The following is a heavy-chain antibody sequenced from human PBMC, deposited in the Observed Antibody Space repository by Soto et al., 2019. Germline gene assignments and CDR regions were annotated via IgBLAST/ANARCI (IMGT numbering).Heavy chain of an antibody. Sequence: GGSLRLSCAASGFTFSSYSMNWVRQAPGKGLEWVSSISSSSSYIYYADSVKGRFTISRDNAKNSLYLQMNSLRAEDTTVYYCARDENCSGGSCLSYYYGMDVWGQGTTVTVS. CDR3: ARDENCSGGSCLSYYYGMDV. CDR1: GFTFSSYS. CDR2: ISSSSSYI. D-gene: IGHD2-15*01. V-gene: IGHV3-21*01. J-gene: IGHJ6*02.